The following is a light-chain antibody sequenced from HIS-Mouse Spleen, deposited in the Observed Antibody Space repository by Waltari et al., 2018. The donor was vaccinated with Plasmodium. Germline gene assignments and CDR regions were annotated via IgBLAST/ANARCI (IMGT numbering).Light chain of an antibody. CDR3: CSYAGSSNVV. J-gene: IGLJ2*01. V-gene: IGLV2-23*01. CDR1: SSNVGSYNL. CDR2: EGS. Sequence: QSALTQPASVSGSPGPSITISCTGTSSNVGSYNLVPWYQQHPGKAPKLMIYEGSKRPSGVSNRFSGSKSGNTASLTISGLQAEDEADYYCCSYAGSSNVVFGGGTKLTVL.